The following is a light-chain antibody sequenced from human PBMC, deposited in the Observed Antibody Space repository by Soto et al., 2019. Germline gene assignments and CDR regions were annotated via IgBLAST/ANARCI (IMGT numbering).Light chain of an antibody. V-gene: IGKV1-8*01. J-gene: IGKJ1*01. Sequence: AVRMTQSASSLSASTGDRVTITCRASQGISSYLSWYQQKPGKAPKLLIYAASSLQSGVPSRFSGSGSGTEFTLTISRLQPDDFAPYYCQHYNHFPRTFGQRTKVAIK. CDR2: AAS. CDR3: QHYNHFPRT. CDR1: QGISSY.